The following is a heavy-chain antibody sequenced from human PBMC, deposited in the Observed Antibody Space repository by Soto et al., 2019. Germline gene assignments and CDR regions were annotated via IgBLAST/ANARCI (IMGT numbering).Heavy chain of an antibody. J-gene: IGHJ2*01. CDR2: IYWDDDK. Sequence: QITVKASGPTLVKPTQTLTLTCTFSGFSLSTSGVGVGWIRQPPGKALEWLALIYWDDDKRYSPSLKSRLTITKDTSKNQVVLTMTNMDPVDTATYYCAHRRSGSDPMGWYFDIWGRGTLVTASS. CDR1: GFSLSTSGVG. CDR3: AHRRSGSDPMGWYFDI. V-gene: IGHV2-5*02. D-gene: IGHD3-3*01.